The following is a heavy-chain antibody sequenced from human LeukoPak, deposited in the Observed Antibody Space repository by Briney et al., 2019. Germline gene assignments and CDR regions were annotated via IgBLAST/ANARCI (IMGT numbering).Heavy chain of an antibody. J-gene: IGHJ4*02. D-gene: IGHD2-21*02. CDR1: GYTLTELS. Sequence: GASVTVSCKVSGYTLTELSMHWVRQAPGKGLEWMGGFGPEDGETIYAQKFQGRVTMTEDTSTDTAYMELSSLRSEDTAVYYCATSGPATAIDYFDYWGQGTLVTVSS. CDR3: ATSGPATAIDYFDY. V-gene: IGHV1-24*01. CDR2: FGPEDGET.